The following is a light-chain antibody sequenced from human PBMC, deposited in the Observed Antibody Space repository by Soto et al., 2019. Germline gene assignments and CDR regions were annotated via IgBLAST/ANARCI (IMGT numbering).Light chain of an antibody. CDR2: AAS. V-gene: IGKV3-20*01. CDR3: QQCGSSPWT. CDR1: QSVSSYY. J-gene: IGKJ1*01. Sequence: EIGLTQSPGTRPFSPGERATLSGRASQSVSSYYLAWYQQKPGQAPRLLIYAASSRATGIPDRFSGGGSGTDFTLTISRLEPEDFAVYYCQQCGSSPWTFGQGTKVDIK.